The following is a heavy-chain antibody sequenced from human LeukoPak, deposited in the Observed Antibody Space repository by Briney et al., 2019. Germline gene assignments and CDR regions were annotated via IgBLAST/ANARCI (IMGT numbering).Heavy chain of an antibody. J-gene: IGHJ5*02. CDR1: GGSFSGYY. CDR2: INHSGST. V-gene: IGHV4-34*01. Sequence: SETLSLTCAVYGGSFSGYYWSWIRQPPGKGLEWIGEINHSGSTNYNPSLKSRVTISVDTSKNQFSLKLSSVTAAGTAVYYCARGRLNANWFDPWGQGTLVTVSS. CDR3: ARGRLNANWFDP. D-gene: IGHD1-1*01.